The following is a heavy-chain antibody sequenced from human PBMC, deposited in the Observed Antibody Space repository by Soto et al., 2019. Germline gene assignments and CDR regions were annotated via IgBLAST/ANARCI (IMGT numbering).Heavy chain of an antibody. V-gene: IGHV1-46*01. J-gene: IGHJ1*01. CDR3: VRGYCTTSPCSGDFQF. CDR1: GYKFTTYF. CDR2: IHPSGDT. D-gene: IGHD2-15*01. Sequence: ASVKVSCEASGYKFTTYFIHWVRQAPGQGLEWMGMIHPSGDTGYAQKFRGRVTMTIDTSTTTAYMELRNLTSEDTAVYFSVRGYCTTSPCSGDFQFWGQGPLITVSS.